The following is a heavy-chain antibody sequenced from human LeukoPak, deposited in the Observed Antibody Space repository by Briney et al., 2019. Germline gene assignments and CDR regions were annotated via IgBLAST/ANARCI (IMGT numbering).Heavy chain of an antibody. CDR2: SRNKANSYTT. CDR3: ATTTVVTQGSDY. D-gene: IGHD4-23*01. CDR1: GFIFSDHY. V-gene: IGHV3-72*01. J-gene: IGHJ4*02. Sequence: PGGSLRLSCAVSGFIFSDHYMDWVRQAPGKGLEWLGRSRNKANSYTTEYAASVKGRFTTSRDESNHSLFLQMNSLKSDDTAVYYCATTTVVTQGSDYWGQGTLVTVSS.